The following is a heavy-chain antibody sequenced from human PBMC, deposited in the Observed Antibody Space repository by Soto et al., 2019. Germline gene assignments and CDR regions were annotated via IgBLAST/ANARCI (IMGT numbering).Heavy chain of an antibody. D-gene: IGHD7-27*01. V-gene: IGHV1-3*01. Sequence: QVQLVQSGAEVKKPGASVKVSCKASGYTFTSYAMHWVRQAPGQRLEWMGWINAGNGNTKYSQKFQGRVTITRDTSASTAYMELSSLRSEDTAVYYCARQGLELGMEDYWGQGTLVTVSS. CDR1: GYTFTSYA. J-gene: IGHJ4*02. CDR3: ARQGLELGMEDY. CDR2: INAGNGNT.